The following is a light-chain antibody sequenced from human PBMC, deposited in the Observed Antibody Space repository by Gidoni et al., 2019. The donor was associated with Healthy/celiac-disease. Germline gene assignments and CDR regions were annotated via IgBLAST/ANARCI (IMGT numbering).Light chain of an antibody. CDR3: QQSYSTLGT. Sequence: DIQMTHSPSSLSASVGDRVTITCRASQSISGYLNWYQQKPGKAPKLLIYAASSLQSGVPSRFSGSGSGTDFTLTISSLQPEDFATYYCQQSYSTLGTFGQGTKLEIK. CDR1: QSISGY. V-gene: IGKV1-39*01. J-gene: IGKJ2*01. CDR2: AAS.